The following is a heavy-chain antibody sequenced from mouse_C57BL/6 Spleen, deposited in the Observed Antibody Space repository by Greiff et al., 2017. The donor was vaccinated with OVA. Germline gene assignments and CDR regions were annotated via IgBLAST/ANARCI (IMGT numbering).Heavy chain of an antibody. D-gene: IGHD3-3*01. CDR2: ISDGGSYT. J-gene: IGHJ2*01. Sequence: DVQLVESGGGLVKPGGSLKLSCAASGFTFSSYAMSWVRQTPEKSLEWVATISDGGSYTYYPDNVKGRFTISRDNATNNLYLQMSHLKSEDTAMYYCARERGRRGYYDYWGQGTTLTASS. CDR1: GFTFSSYA. V-gene: IGHV5-4*01. CDR3: ARERGRRGYYDY.